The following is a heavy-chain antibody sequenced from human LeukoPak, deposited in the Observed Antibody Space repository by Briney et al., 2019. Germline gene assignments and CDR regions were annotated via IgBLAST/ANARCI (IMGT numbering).Heavy chain of an antibody. D-gene: IGHD6-25*01. CDR3: ASDEERLVGNS. V-gene: IGHV3-74*01. CDR1: GFTFSTYW. J-gene: IGHJ4*02. CDR2: IDSDRNT. Sequence: GGSLRPSSAASGFTFSTYWRHWVRQAPGKGLVWVSRIDSDRNTYYADPVKGRFTISRDNAKNTVYLQMNSLRAEDTAVYYCASDEERLVGNSWGQETLVTVSS.